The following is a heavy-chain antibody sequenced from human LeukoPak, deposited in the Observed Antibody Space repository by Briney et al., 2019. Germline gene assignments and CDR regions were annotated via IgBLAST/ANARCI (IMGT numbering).Heavy chain of an antibody. CDR2: TYHSGST. V-gene: IGHV4-4*02. Sequence: SGTLSLTCAVSGGSICSSNWWSWVRKPPGKGLEWIGETYHSGSTNYNPSLKSRVTISVDKSKNQFSLKLSSVTDADTAVYYCARVNKGGTLDYWGQGTLVTVSS. CDR3: ARVNKGGTLDY. D-gene: IGHD1-1*01. CDR1: GGSICSSNW. J-gene: IGHJ4*02.